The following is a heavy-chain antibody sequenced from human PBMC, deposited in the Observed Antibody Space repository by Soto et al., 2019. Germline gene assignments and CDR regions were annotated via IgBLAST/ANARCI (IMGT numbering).Heavy chain of an antibody. J-gene: IGHJ3*01. Sequence: EAQLLESGGDWAQPGGSLRLSCVASGFTFSSHGMSWVRQAPGKGLEWIAGLSRGGGTTYYADSEKGRFTISRDNSKNTLDLIMNSLKVEDTALYYCAKDGQYRTDGFDVWGQGTMVTVSS. CDR2: LSRGGGTT. D-gene: IGHD6-6*01. CDR3: AKDGQYRTDGFDV. V-gene: IGHV3-23*01. CDR1: GFTFSSHG.